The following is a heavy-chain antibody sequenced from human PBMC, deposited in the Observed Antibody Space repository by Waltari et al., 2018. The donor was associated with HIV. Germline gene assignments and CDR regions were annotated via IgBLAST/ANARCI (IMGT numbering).Heavy chain of an antibody. J-gene: IGHJ5*02. D-gene: IGHD5-18*01. CDR3: ARVTDTAMANWFDP. V-gene: IGHV4-59*01. Sequence: QVQLQESGPGLVKPSETLSPTCTVSGSSISSYYLSWIRQPPGTVLEWIGYIYYSGSTNYNPSLKSRVTISVDTSKNQFSLKLSSVTAADTAVYYCARVTDTAMANWFDPWGQGTLVTVSS. CDR2: IYYSGST. CDR1: GSSISSYY.